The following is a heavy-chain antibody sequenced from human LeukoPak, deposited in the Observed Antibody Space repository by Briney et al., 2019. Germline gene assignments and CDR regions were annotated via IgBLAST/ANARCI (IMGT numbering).Heavy chain of an antibody. D-gene: IGHD5-12*01. CDR1: GGSISSSGYY. J-gene: IGHJ3*02. CDR3: ARDYSGYDLDI. Sequence: KASETLSLTCTVSGGSISSSGYYWGWIRQPPGKGLEWIGSVYYTGSTYQSPSLKSRVTISVDTSKNQFSLKLSSVTAADTAVYYCARDYSGYDLDIWGQGTMVTVSS. CDR2: VYYTGST. V-gene: IGHV4-39*07.